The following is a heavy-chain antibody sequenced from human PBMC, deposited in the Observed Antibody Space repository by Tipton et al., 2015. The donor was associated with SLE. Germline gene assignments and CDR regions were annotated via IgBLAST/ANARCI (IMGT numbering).Heavy chain of an antibody. J-gene: IGHJ4*02. CDR3: ARRRGASGLFDS. CDR1: GGSFSSGSYH. Sequence: TLSLTCIVSGGSFSSGSYHWSWIRQPAGKGLEWIGQMFSSGTTNYNPSLTSRVTVSVDTSKSQFSLKLTSVTAADTAVYYCARRRGASGLFDSWGQGILVTVSS. CDR2: MFSSGTT. V-gene: IGHV4-61*09.